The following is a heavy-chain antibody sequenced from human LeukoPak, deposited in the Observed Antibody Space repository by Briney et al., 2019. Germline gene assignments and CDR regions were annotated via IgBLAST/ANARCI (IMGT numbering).Heavy chain of an antibody. Sequence: ASVKVSCKASGGTFSSYGISWVRQAPGQGLEWMGWISAYNGNTNYAQKLQGRVTMTTDTSTSTAYMELRSLRSDDTAVYYCASNYYYDSSGYYSNWFDPWGQGTLVTVSS. V-gene: IGHV1-18*01. CDR1: GGTFSSYG. CDR3: ASNYYYDSSGYYSNWFDP. D-gene: IGHD3-22*01. CDR2: ISAYNGNT. J-gene: IGHJ5*02.